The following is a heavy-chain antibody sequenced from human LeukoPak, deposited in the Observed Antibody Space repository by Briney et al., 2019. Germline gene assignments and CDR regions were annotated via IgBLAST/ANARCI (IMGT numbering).Heavy chain of an antibody. V-gene: IGHV3-23*01. CDR3: VKERPGKAYADF. Sequence: PGXSLRLSCAASGFTFRSYAMRWVRQAPGKGLEWVSAISGSGDKTYYADSVKGRFTISRDNSRFSVHLQMNSLRGEDTAVYYCVKERPGKAYADFWGQGTLVTVSS. CDR1: GFTFRSYA. J-gene: IGHJ4*02. D-gene: IGHD1-26*01. CDR2: ISGSGDKT.